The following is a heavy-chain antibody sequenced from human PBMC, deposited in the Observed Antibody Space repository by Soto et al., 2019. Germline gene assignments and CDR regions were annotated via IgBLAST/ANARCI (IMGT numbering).Heavy chain of an antibody. J-gene: IGHJ4*02. CDR1: GFTFSSNA. D-gene: IGHD6-19*01. V-gene: IGHV3-23*01. Sequence: EVHLLGSGGGLVQPGGSLRLSCAASGFTFSSNAMSWVRQAPGKGLEWVSVISGRGGSTYYAASVKGRFTISRDNSKNTMYLQMTSLRAEDADVYYCARRTSGGYLDYWGQGTLVTVSS. CDR3: ARRTSGGYLDY. CDR2: ISGRGGST.